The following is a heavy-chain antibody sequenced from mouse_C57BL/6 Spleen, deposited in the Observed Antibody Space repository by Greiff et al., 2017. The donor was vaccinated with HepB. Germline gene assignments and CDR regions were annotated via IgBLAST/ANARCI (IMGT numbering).Heavy chain of an antibody. Sequence: QVQLQQPGAELVMPGASVKLSCKASGYTFTSYWMHWVKQRPGQGLEWIGEIDPSDSYTNYNQKFKGKSTLTVDKSSSTAYMQLSSLTSEDSAVYYCASSPHYYGSSGPYWYFDVWGTGTTVTVSS. CDR2: IDPSDSYT. CDR3: ASSPHYYGSSGPYWYFDV. D-gene: IGHD1-1*01. J-gene: IGHJ1*03. CDR1: GYTFTSYW. V-gene: IGHV1-69*01.